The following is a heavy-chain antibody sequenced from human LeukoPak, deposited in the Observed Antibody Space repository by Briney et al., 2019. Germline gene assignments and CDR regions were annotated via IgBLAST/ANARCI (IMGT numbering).Heavy chain of an antibody. CDR2: ISGSGGST. J-gene: IGHJ2*01. CDR3: AKQSVSGNTGGWDWYFDL. V-gene: IGHV3-23*01. Sequence: GGSLRLSCAASGFTFSNYAMSWVRQAPGKGLEWVSAISGSGGSTYYADSVRGRFSISRDNSGNTLFLQMNSLRAEDTAVYYCAKQSVSGNTGGWDWYFDLWGRGTLVTVSS. CDR1: GFTFSNYA. D-gene: IGHD3-16*01.